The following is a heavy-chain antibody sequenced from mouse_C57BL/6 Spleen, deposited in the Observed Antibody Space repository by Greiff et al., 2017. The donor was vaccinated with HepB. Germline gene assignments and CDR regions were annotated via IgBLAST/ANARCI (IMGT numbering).Heavy chain of an antibody. D-gene: IGHD1-1*01. CDR2: ISDGGSYT. CDR1: GFTFSSYA. V-gene: IGHV5-4*01. Sequence: EVQRVESGGGLVKPGGSLKLSCAASGFTFSSYAMSWVRQTPEKRLEWVATISDGGSYTYYPDNVKGRFTISRDNAKNNLYLQMSHLKSEDTAMYYCARDSSYYYGSSNLDYWGQGTTLTVSS. CDR3: ARDSSYYYGSSNLDY. J-gene: IGHJ2*01.